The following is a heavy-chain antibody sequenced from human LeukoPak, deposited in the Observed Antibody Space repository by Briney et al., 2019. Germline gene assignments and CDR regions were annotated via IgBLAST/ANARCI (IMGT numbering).Heavy chain of an antibody. D-gene: IGHD3-22*01. V-gene: IGHV4-59*01. J-gene: IGHJ1*01. Sequence: SETLSLTCTVSGGSISSYYWSWIRQPPGKGLEWIGYIYYSGSTNYNPSLKSRVTISVDTSKNQFSLKLSSVTAEDTAVYYCAKGKAYYYDSSGSGYFQHWGQGTLVTVSS. CDR2: IYYSGST. CDR1: GGSISSYY. CDR3: AKGKAYYYDSSGSGYFQH.